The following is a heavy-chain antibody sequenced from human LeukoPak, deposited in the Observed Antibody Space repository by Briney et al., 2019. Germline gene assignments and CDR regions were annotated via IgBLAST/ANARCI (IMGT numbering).Heavy chain of an antibody. CDR1: GGSISSYY. V-gene: IGHV4-4*07. D-gene: IGHD3-3*01. J-gene: IGHJ5*02. Sequence: PSETLSLTCTVSGGSISSYYWSWLRQPAGKGLEWIGRIYTSGSTNYNPSLKSRVTMSVDTSKNQFSLKLSSVTAADTAVYYCARVDTDYDFWSGYPMYNWFDPWGQGTLVTVSS. CDR2: IYTSGST. CDR3: ARVDTDYDFWSGYPMYNWFDP.